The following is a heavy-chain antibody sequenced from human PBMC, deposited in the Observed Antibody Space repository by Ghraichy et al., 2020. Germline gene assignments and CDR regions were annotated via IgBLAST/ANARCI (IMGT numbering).Heavy chain of an antibody. Sequence: GGSLRLSCTASGFTVSINYMAWVRQAPGKRLECVSVIYASETSYHTDSVRGRFAISRDNSKNTVFLQMNGLRPEDTAVYYCARGIYYQDSIGQDIIDLWGQVTLVTVSS. D-gene: IGHD3-10*01. CDR1: GFTVSINY. J-gene: IGHJ4*02. CDR3: ARGIYYQDSIGQDIIDL. V-gene: IGHV3-53*01. CDR2: IYASETS.